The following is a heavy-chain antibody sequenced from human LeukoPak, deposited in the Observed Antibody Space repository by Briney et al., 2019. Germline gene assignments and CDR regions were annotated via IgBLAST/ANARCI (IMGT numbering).Heavy chain of an antibody. D-gene: IGHD3-16*01. CDR1: GFTFSDAW. Sequence: GGSLRLSCAASGFTFSDAWMSWVRQAPGKGLEWVGRIKRKTDGGTTDYAAPVKGRFTISRDDSKNTVFLQMSSLKIEDTAVYYWGRGDQFSNGGQETLVTFP. CDR3: GRGDQFSN. J-gene: IGHJ4*02. CDR2: IKRKTDGGTT. V-gene: IGHV3-15*01.